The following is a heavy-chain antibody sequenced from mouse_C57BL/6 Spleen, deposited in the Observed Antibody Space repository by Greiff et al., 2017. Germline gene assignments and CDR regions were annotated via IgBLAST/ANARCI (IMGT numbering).Heavy chain of an antibody. CDR1: GFTFSGYA. V-gene: IGHV5-17*01. Sequence: EVQRVESGGGLVKPGGSLKLSCAASGFTFSGYAMPWVRQTPEKGLEWVATISDGGSSIYYADTVKGRFTISRDNAKNSLFLQMTSLRSEDTAMYYGARIIDDGYYWVLDYWGQGTTLTVSS. J-gene: IGHJ2*01. CDR2: ISDGGSSI. CDR3: ARIIDDGYYWVLDY. D-gene: IGHD2-3*01.